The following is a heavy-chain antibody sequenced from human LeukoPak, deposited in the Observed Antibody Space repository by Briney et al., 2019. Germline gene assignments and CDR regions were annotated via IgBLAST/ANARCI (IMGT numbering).Heavy chain of an antibody. D-gene: IGHD3-9*01. J-gene: IGHJ4*02. CDR3: ATSITISSLTGYFDY. Sequence: SSETLSLTCAVYGGSFSGYYWSWIRQPPGKGLEWIGEINHSGSTNYNPSLKGRVTISVDTSKNQFSLKLSSVTAADTAVYYCATSITISSLTGYFDYWGQGTLVTVSS. CDR2: INHSGST. CDR1: GGSFSGYY. V-gene: IGHV4-34*01.